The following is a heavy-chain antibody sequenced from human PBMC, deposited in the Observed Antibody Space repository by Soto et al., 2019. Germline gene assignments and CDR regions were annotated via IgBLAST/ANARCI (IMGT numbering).Heavy chain of an antibody. CDR1: GFTFRNHA. Sequence: EVQLLESGGGLVQPGGSLRLSCVASGFTFRNHAMTWVRQAPGKGLEWVSGISGSGTMNYYADSVRGHFIISRENAKNTLHLQMDKLRVEHTAVYYCAKEAEENEQVPIPGDNWGQGTLVTFSS. V-gene: IGHV3-23*01. CDR2: ISGSGTMN. D-gene: IGHD2-2*02. J-gene: IGHJ4*02. CDR3: AKEAEENEQVPIPGDN.